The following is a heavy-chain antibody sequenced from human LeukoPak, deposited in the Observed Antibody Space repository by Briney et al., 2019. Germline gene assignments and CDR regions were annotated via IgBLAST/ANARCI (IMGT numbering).Heavy chain of an antibody. CDR3: ASIGIAAAGVDY. V-gene: IGHV1-46*01. J-gene: IGHJ4*02. Sequence: ASVKVSCKASRYTFTSYYMHWVRQAPGQGLEWMGIINPSGGSTSYAQKFQGRVTMTKDTSTSTVYMELSSLRSEDTAVYYCASIGIAAAGVDYWGQGTLVTVSS. D-gene: IGHD6-13*01. CDR2: INPSGGST. CDR1: RYTFTSYY.